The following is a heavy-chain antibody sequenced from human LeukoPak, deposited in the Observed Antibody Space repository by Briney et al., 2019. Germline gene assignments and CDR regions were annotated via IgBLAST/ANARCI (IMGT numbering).Heavy chain of an antibody. V-gene: IGHV3-33*01. CDR2: IWYDGSNK. D-gene: IGHD2-2*01. J-gene: IGHJ6*02. CDR1: GFTFSSYG. Sequence: GGSLRLSCAASGFTFSSYGMHWVRQAPGKGLDWVAVIWYDGSNKYYADSVKGRFTISRDNSKNTLYLQMNSLRAEDTAVYYCARDRIVVVPAAMGGEYYYGMDVWGQGTTVTVSS. CDR3: ARDRIVVVPAAMGGEYYYGMDV.